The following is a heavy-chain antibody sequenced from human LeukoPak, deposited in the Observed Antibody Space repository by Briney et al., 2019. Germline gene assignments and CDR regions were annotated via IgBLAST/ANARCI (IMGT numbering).Heavy chain of an antibody. Sequence: GGSLRLSCAASGFTFSSYAMSWVRQAPGKGLEWVSAISGSGGSTYYADSVKGRFTISRDNSKNTLYLQMNSLRAEDTAVYYCAKCNGIVVSPGCGYYGMDVWGQGTTVTVSS. CDR2: ISGSGGST. CDR1: GFTFSSYA. V-gene: IGHV3-23*01. CDR3: AKCNGIVVSPGCGYYGMDV. D-gene: IGHD1-26*01. J-gene: IGHJ6*02.